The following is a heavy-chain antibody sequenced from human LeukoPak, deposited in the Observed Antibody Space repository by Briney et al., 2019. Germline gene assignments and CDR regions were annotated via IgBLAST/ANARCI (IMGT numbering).Heavy chain of an antibody. J-gene: IGHJ4*02. D-gene: IGHD3-3*01. Sequence: SETLSLTCTVSGGSISSTSYYWGWIRQPPGKGLEWIGSIYYSGSTYYNPSLKSRVTISVDTSKNQFSLKLSSVTAADTAVYYCARTMSGPTPDRFDYWGQGTLVTVSS. CDR2: IYYSGST. CDR1: GGSISSTSYY. V-gene: IGHV4-39*07. CDR3: ARTMSGPTPDRFDY.